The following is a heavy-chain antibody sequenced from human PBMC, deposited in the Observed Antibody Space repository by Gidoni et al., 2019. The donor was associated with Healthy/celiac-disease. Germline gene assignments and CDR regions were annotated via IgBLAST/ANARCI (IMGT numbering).Heavy chain of an antibody. J-gene: IGHJ4*02. CDR3: AKIPAAGYCSSTSCYPPVY. V-gene: IGHV3-23*01. CDR2: ISGSGGST. Sequence: EVQLLESGGGLVQPGGSLSLSCAASGFTFRRYAMSWVRQAPGKGLEWVSAISGSGGSTYYADSVKGRFTISRDNSKNTLYLQMNSLRAEDTAVYYCAKIPAAGYCSSTSCYPPVYWGQGTLVTVSS. D-gene: IGHD2-2*01. CDR1: GFTFRRYA.